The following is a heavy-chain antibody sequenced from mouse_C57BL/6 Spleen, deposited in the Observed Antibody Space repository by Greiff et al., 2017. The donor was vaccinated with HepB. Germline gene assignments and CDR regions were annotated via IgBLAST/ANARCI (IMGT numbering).Heavy chain of an antibody. CDR1: GYTFTSYW. V-gene: IGHV1-55*01. CDR3: AVITTVVGRWYFDV. J-gene: IGHJ1*03. Sequence: QVQLQQSGAELVKPGASVKMSCKASGYTFTSYWITWVKQRPGQGLEWIGDIYPGSGSTNYNEKFKSKATLTVDTSSSTAYMQLSSLTSEDSAVYYCAVITTVVGRWYFDVWGTGTTVTVSS. CDR2: IYPGSGST. D-gene: IGHD1-1*01.